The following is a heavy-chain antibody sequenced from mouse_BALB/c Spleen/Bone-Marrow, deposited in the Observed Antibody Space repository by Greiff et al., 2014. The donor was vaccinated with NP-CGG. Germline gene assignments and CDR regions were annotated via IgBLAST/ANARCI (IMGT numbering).Heavy chain of an antibody. V-gene: IGHV14-3*02. CDR2: IDPANGNT. J-gene: IGHJ2*01. CDR3: ARSYGSSPFDY. D-gene: IGHD1-1*01. CDR1: GFNIKDTY. Sequence: EVQLQQSGAELVKPGASVKLSCTASGFNIKDTYMHWVKQRPEQGPEWIGRIDPANGNTKYDPKFQGKATITADTSSNTAYLQLSSLTSEDTAVYYCARSYGSSPFDYWGQGTTLTVSS.